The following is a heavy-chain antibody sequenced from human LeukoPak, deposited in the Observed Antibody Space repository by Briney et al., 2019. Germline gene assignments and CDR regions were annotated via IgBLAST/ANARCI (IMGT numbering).Heavy chain of an antibody. D-gene: IGHD3-22*01. J-gene: IGHJ4*02. Sequence: SQTLSLTCTVAGGSIRSNGYYRSWIRQPPGKGLEWIGYIYHTGSTYYNPSPKSRVTISIDRSKNQFSLKLSSVTAADTAVYYCARVRDSSGYYYFDYWGQGTLVTVSS. CDR2: IYHTGST. CDR3: ARVRDSSGYYYFDY. CDR1: GGSIRSNGYY. V-gene: IGHV4-30-2*01.